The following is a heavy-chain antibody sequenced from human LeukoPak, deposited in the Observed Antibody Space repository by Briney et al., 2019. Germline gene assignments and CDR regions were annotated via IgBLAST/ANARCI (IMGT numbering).Heavy chain of an antibody. Sequence: GGSLRLSCAASGFTFSSYSMNWVRQAPGKGLEWVSSISSSSSYIYYADSVKGRFTISRDNAKNSLYLQMNSLRAEDTAVYYCARDGSVQEMATIPYETWGQGTLVTVFS. CDR1: GFTFSSYS. J-gene: IGHJ5*02. CDR2: ISSSSSYI. D-gene: IGHD5-24*01. CDR3: ARDGSVQEMATIPYET. V-gene: IGHV3-21*01.